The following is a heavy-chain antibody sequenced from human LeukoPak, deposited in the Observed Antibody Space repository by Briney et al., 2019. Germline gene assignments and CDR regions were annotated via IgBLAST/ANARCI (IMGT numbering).Heavy chain of an antibody. CDR2: INPSGGST. Sequence: ASVKVSCKASGYTFTSYYMHWVRQAPGQGLEWMGIINPSGGSTSYAQKFQGRVTMTRDMSTSTVYMELSSLRSEDTAVYYYARDWYYYDSSGYDYYMDVWGKGTTVTVSS. CDR1: GYTFTSYY. CDR3: ARDWYYYDSSGYDYYMDV. V-gene: IGHV1-46*01. J-gene: IGHJ6*03. D-gene: IGHD3-22*01.